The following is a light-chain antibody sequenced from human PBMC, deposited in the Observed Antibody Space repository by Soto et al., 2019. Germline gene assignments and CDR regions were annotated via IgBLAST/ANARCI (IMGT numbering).Light chain of an antibody. CDR2: DAS. CDR1: QSVSSY. Sequence: EIVLTQSPATLSLSPGERATLSCRASQSVSSYLAWYQQKPGQAPRLLIYDASNRATGIPARFSGSGSGTDFTLTISSLEPEDFAVYYGQQRSNWPPKITFGQGTRLEIK. CDR3: QQRSNWPPKIT. V-gene: IGKV3-11*01. J-gene: IGKJ5*01.